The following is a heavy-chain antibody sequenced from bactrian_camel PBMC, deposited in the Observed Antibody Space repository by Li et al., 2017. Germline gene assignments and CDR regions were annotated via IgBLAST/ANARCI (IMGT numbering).Heavy chain of an antibody. CDR1: GFTFDDSD. Sequence: QLVESGGGSVQAGGSLRLSCTASGFTFDDSDVGWYCQVPDVECEWVSTITSDGTTRYADSVKGRFTISQDNAKNIIYLQMSSLTPDDTAMYYCAAGTRIIVGDYCDGITTWGQGTQVTVS. CDR2: ITSDGTT. V-gene: IGHV3-1*01. CDR3: AAGTRIIVGDYCDGITT. D-gene: IGHD3*01. J-gene: IGHJ6*01.